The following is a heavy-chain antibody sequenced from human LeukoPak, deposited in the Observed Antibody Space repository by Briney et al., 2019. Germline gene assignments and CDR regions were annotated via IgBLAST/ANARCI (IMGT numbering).Heavy chain of an antibody. V-gene: IGHV3-21*01. CDR2: ISSSSSYI. CDR1: GFTFSSYS. J-gene: IGHJ4*02. CDR3: AREGSSWSGPDY. D-gene: IGHD6-13*01. Sequence: TGGSLRLSCAASGFTFSSYSMNWVRQAPGKGLEWVSSISSSSSYIYYADSVKGRFTISRDNAKNSLYLQMNSLRAEDTAVYYCAREGSSWSGPDYWGQGTLATVSS.